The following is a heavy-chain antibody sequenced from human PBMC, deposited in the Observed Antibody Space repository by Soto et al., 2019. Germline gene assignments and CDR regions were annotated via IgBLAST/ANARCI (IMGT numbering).Heavy chain of an antibody. CDR2: IYYSGST. D-gene: IGHD5-18*01. CDR1: GGSISSGGYY. Sequence: PSETLSLTCTVSGGSISSGGYYWSWIRQHPGKGLEWIGYIYYSGSTYYNPSLKSRVTISVDTSKNQFSLKLSSVTAADTAVYYCAIAAPDTAILAYNWFDPWGQGTMVTVSS. V-gene: IGHV4-31*03. CDR3: AIAAPDTAILAYNWFDP. J-gene: IGHJ5*02.